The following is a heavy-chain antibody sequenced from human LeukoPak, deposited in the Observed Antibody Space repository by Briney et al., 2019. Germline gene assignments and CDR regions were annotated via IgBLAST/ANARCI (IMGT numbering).Heavy chain of an antibody. CDR2: MTPNSGNT. V-gene: IGHV1-8*01. D-gene: IGHD3-10*01. J-gene: IGHJ3*01. Sequence: EASAKVSSKASGCTFTSYDINWVRQATGQGLQWMGWMTPNSGNTGYAQKLQGRVTMTRNTSISTAYMEPSSLRSEDTAVYNCARGFAGTFWGQGTMVTVSS. CDR3: ARGFAGTF. CDR1: GCTFTSYD.